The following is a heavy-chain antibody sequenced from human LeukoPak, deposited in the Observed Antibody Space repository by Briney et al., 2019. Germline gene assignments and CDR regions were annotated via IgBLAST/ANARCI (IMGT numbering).Heavy chain of an antibody. J-gene: IGHJ3*02. V-gene: IGHV1-18*01. CDR1: GYTFINYG. CDR2: ISAYNGKT. D-gene: IGHD5-12*01. CDR3: ARFVGGYGIEATFDI. Sequence: ASVKVSCKASGYTFINYGISWVRQAPGQGLERMGWISAYNGKTNSAQKVLDRVTLTIDTSTRTAYMELRSLRSDDTAVYYCARFVGGYGIEATFDIWGQGTMATVSS.